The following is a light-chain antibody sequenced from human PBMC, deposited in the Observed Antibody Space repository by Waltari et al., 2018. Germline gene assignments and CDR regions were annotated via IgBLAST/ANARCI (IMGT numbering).Light chain of an antibody. Sequence: QSVLTQPPSASGTPGQRVTISCSGSAPTIGGNLVTWYQQLPGKAPKLLIYRSDQRPSGVPDRFSGSKTGTSASLAISGLQSDDEADYFCASWDDSLNGHWVFGGGTKVTVL. CDR1: APTIGGNL. CDR2: RSD. V-gene: IGLV1-44*01. CDR3: ASWDDSLNGHWV. J-gene: IGLJ3*02.